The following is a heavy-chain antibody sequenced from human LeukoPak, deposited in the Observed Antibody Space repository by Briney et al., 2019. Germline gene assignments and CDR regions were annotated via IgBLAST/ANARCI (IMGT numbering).Heavy chain of an antibody. J-gene: IGHJ4*02. D-gene: IGHD4-23*01. CDR3: AKAEGFFGGYYDH. CDR1: GFTLDDYA. V-gene: IGHV3-9*01. Sequence: GGSLRLSCAASGFTLDDYAMQWVRQAPGKGLEWGSGISWNRGSIDYADSVKGRFTISRDNAKNSLYLQMNSLRAEDTAFYYCAKAEGFFGGYYDHWGQGTLVTVSS. CDR2: ISWNRGSI.